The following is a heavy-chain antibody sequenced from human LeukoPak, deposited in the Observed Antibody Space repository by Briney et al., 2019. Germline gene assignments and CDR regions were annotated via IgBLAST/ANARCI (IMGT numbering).Heavy chain of an antibody. V-gene: IGHV4-34*01. J-gene: IGHJ3*02. D-gene: IGHD1-26*01. Sequence: PSETLSLTCAVYGGSFSGYYWSWIRQPPGKGLEWIGEINHSGSTYYNPSLKSRVTISVDTSKNQFSLKLSSVTAADTAVYYCARDSGSYYQDAFDIWGQGTMVTVSS. CDR2: INHSGST. CDR3: ARDSGSYYQDAFDI. CDR1: GGSFSGYY.